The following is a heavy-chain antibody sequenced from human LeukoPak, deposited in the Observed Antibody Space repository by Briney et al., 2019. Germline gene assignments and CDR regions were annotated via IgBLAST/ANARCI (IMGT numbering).Heavy chain of an antibody. CDR2: INHSGST. V-gene: IGHV4-34*01. CDR1: GGSFSGYY. CDR3: ARGRIAAAGTGPYYYYGMDV. Sequence: PSETLSLACAVSGGSFSGYYWSWIRQPPGKGLEWIGEINHSGSTNYNPSLKSRVTISVDTSKNQFSLKLSSVTAADTAVYYCARGRIAAAGTGPYYYYGMDVWGQGTTVTVSS. D-gene: IGHD6-13*01. J-gene: IGHJ6*02.